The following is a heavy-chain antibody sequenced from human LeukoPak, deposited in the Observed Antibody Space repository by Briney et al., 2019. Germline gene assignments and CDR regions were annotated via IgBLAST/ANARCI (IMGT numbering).Heavy chain of an antibody. D-gene: IGHD3-22*01. V-gene: IGHV4-59*08. J-gene: IGHJ4*02. CDR2: IYYSGNT. Sequence: SETLSLTCTVSGGSISSYYWSWIRQPPGKGLEWIGYIYYSGNTYYNPSLKSRVTISVDTSKNQFSLKLNSVTAADTAVYYCARVSLYDSSGYYSPGFDYWGQGTLVTVSS. CDR3: ARVSLYDSSGYYSPGFDY. CDR1: GGSISSYY.